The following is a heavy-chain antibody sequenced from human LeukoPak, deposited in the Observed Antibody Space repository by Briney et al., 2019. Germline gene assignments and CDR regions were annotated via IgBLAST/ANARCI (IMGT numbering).Heavy chain of an antibody. J-gene: IGHJ6*03. CDR1: GFTFSDYY. CDR2: ISSSGSTI. Sequence: GGSLRLSCAASGFTFSDYYMSWIRQAPGKGLEWVSYISSSGSTIYYADSVKGRFTISRDNAKNSLYLQMNSLRAEDTAVYYCARDRGSGSYAMNYYYYMDVWGKGTTVTVSS. V-gene: IGHV3-11*04. D-gene: IGHD1-26*01. CDR3: ARDRGSGSYAMNYYYYMDV.